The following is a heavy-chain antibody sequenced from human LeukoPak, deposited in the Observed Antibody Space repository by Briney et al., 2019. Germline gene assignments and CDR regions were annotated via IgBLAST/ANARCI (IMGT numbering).Heavy chain of an antibody. CDR1: GGSFSGYY. D-gene: IGHD4-17*01. V-gene: IGHV4-34*01. CDR2: INHSGST. J-gene: IGHJ4*02. Sequence: PSETLSLTCAVYGGSFSGYYWSWIRQPPGKGLEWIGEINHSGSTNYNPSLKSRVTISVDTSKNQFSLKLSSVTAADTAVYYCARGRYGSYYWGQGTLVTVSS. CDR3: ARGRYGSYY.